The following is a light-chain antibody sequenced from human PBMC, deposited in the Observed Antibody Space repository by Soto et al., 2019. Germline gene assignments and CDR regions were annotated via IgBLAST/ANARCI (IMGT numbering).Light chain of an antibody. Sequence: QAVVTQAPSLTVSPGGTVTLTCDSGTGVVTSGHWPHWFHQKPGQAPRKLIYDTTNRHSWTPARFSGSLLGGKAALTLSDAQPDDDADYYCFLIYPGVVDVFGTGTKLTVL. CDR2: DTT. CDR1: TGVVTSGHW. V-gene: IGLV7-46*01. CDR3: FLIYPGVVDV. J-gene: IGLJ1*01.